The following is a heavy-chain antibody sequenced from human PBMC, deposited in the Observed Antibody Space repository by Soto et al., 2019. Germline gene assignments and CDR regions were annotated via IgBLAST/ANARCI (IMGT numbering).Heavy chain of an antibody. CDR2: INAGNGNT. D-gene: IGHD3-22*01. V-gene: IGHV1-3*01. CDR1: GYTFTSYA. CDR3: ARGDYYDIHDY. J-gene: IGHJ4*02. Sequence: QVQLVQSGAEVKKPGASVKVSCKASGYTFTSYAMHWVRQAPGQRLEWMGWINAGNGNTKYSQKFQGRVTITRDTSTSTAYMEVSSLRSEDTAVYYCARGDYYDIHDYWGQGTLVTVSS.